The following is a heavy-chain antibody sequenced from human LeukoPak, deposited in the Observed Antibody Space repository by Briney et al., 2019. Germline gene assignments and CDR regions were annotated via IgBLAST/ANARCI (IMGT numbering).Heavy chain of an antibody. D-gene: IGHD5-18*01. CDR2: ISDNEGRT. Sequence: GGSLRLSFSASGFTFNYYAMSWVRQAPGKGLEWVSGISDNEGRTYYTDSVKGRFTISRDKTKNTVFLQMHNLRADDTAVYFCARHDSFIPYWGQGALVTVSS. CDR3: ARHDSFIPY. J-gene: IGHJ4*02. CDR1: GFTFNYYA. V-gene: IGHV3-23*01.